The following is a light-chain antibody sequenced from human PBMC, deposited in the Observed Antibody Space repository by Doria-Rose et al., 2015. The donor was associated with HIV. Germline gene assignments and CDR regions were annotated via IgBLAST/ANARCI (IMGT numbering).Light chain of an antibody. CDR1: HGISRY. V-gene: IGKV1-9*01. Sequence: TQSPSFLSASVGVRVTITCRASHGISRYLAWYQQKPGKAPTLLIFGASTLQSGVPSRFSGSGSGTEFTLTISSLQPEDFATYCCQQFDSFPRTFGQGTKVELK. CDR3: QQFDSFPRT. J-gene: IGKJ1*01. CDR2: GAS.